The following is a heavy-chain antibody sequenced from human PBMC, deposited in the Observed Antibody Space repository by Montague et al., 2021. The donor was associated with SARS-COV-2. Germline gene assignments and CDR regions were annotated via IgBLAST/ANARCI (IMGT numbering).Heavy chain of an antibody. CDR2: IYYSGST. J-gene: IGHJ4*02. CDR3: ARSRENYNISTGYPYYFDY. Sequence: SETLSLTCTVSGGSISRYYWNWIQQPPGKGLEWIAYIYYSGSTNYNPSLKSRVTISVDTSKNQFSLKLSSVTAADTAVYYCARSRENYNISTGYPYYFDYWGQGTLSPSPQ. CDR1: GGSISRYY. D-gene: IGHD3-9*01. V-gene: IGHV4-59*01.